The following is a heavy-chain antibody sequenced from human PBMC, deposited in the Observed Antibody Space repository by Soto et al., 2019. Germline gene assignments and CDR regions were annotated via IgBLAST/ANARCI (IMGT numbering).Heavy chain of an antibody. CDR2: MYYSGTT. Sequence: SETLSLTCTVSGGSISSTTYSWGWIRQPPGKGLEWIGSMYYSGTTYSNPSLKSRLTISVDTSRNQFSLNLGSVTAADTAVYYCARLPFYCSGTSCYGFYYYAVDVWGQGTTVTVSS. CDR3: ARLPFYCSGTSCYGFYYYAVDV. D-gene: IGHD2-2*01. J-gene: IGHJ6*02. V-gene: IGHV4-39*01. CDR1: GGSISSTTYS.